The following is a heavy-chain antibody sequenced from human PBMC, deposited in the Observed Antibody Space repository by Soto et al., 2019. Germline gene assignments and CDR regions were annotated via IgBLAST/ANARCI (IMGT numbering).Heavy chain of an antibody. J-gene: IGHJ4*02. D-gene: IGHD4-17*01. CDR1: GGSISSSDYL. V-gene: IGHV4-39*01. Sequence: PSETLSLTCTVSGGSISSSDYLWGWIRQPPGKGPEWIGNIYYSGSDHYNPSLKSRVTISVDMFKNQFSLKLSSVTAADTAVYYCARRIPYGNTFNYWGQGSLVTVSS. CDR2: IYYSGSD. CDR3: ARRIPYGNTFNY.